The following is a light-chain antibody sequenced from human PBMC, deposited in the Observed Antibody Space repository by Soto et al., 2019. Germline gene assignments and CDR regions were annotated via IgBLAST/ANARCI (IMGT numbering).Light chain of an antibody. J-gene: IGKJ5*01. V-gene: IGKV3-11*01. CDR3: QQRSNWPLIT. CDR2: DAS. CDR1: QSVSSY. Sequence: VVLTQSNATLSLSPGERATLSCMASQSVSSYLAWYQQKPCQAPRLLIYDASNRATGIPARFSGSGSGTDFTLTISSLEPEDFAVYYCQQRSNWPLITFGQGTRLEI.